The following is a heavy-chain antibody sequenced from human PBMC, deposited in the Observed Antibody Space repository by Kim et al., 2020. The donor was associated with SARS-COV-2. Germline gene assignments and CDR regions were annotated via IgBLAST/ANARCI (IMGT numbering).Heavy chain of an antibody. CDR2: IYYSGST. D-gene: IGHD3-16*02. CDR1: GGSFSSYY. CDR3: ARGGYDYVWGSYRPEYYYYCMDV. J-gene: IGHJ6*03. V-gene: IGHV4-59*01. Sequence: SETLSLTCTVSGGSFSSYYWSWIRQPPGKGLEWIGYIYYSGSTNYNPSLKSRVTISVDTSKNQFSLKLSSVTAADTAVYYCARGGYDYVWGSYRPEYYYYCMDVWGKGTTVTVSS.